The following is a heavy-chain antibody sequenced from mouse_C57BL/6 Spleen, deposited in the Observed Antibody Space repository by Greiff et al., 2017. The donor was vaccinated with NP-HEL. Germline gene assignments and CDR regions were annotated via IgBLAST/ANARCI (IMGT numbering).Heavy chain of an antibody. J-gene: IGHJ2*01. CDR1: GYAFSSYW. CDR3: ARYRSGTGYLDN. D-gene: IGHD2-14*01. CDR2: IYPGDGAT. V-gene: IGHV1-80*01. Sequence: QVQLQQSGAELVKPGASVKISCKASGYAFSSYWMNWVKQRPGKGLEWIGQIYPGDGATNYNGKFKGKATLTVDKSSSTAYMQLSSLTSEDSAVYFCARYRSGTGYLDNGGKGTILTASS.